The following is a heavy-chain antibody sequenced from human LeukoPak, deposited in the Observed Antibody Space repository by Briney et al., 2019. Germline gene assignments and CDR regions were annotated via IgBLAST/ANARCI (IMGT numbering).Heavy chain of an antibody. CDR2: IYYSGST. CDR3: ARDSYLTVTTTPNWFDP. V-gene: IGHV4-39*07. J-gene: IGHJ5*02. CDR1: GGSISSSYY. Sequence: SETLSLTCTVSGGSISSSYYWGWIRQPPGKGLEWIGSIYYSGSTYYNPSLKSRVTISVDTSKNQFSLKLSSVTAADTAVYYCARDSYLTVTTTPNWFDPWGQGTLVTVSS. D-gene: IGHD4-17*01.